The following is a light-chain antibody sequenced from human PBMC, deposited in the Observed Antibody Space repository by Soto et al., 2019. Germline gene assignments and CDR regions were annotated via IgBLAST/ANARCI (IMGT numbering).Light chain of an antibody. V-gene: IGLV2-14*01. CDR2: DVS. Sequence: ALTQPASVSGSPGQSITISCTGTSSDVGGYNYVSWYQQHPGKAPKLMIYDVSNRPSGVSNRFSGSKSGNTASLTISGLQAEDEADYYCSSYTSSSTLVYVFGTGTKLTVL. CDR3: SSYTSSSTLVYV. CDR1: SSDVGGYNY. J-gene: IGLJ1*01.